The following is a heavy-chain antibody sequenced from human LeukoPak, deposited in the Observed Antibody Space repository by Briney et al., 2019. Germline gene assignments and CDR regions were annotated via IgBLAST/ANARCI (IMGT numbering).Heavy chain of an antibody. J-gene: IGHJ4*02. D-gene: IGHD1-7*01. CDR1: GYTFTGYY. CDR3: ARGDNWNYDLDY. CDR2: INPNSGGT. V-gene: IGHV1-2*02. Sequence: ASVKVSCKASGYTFTGYYMHWVRQAPGQGLEWMGWINPNSGGTKYAQKFQGRVTMTRDTSISTAYMELSRLRSDDTAVYYCARGDNWNYDLDYWGQGTLVTVSS.